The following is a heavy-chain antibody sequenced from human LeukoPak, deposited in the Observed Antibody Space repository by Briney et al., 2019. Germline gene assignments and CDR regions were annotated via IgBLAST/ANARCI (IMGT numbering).Heavy chain of an antibody. Sequence: PGGSLRLSCAASGFTLSSYAISWVRQAPGKGLEWVSAISGSDGSTHYADSVKGRFTISRDSSNNILYLQMNSLRGEGTALYFCAKDVEATISSGGYYFDYWGQGTLVTVSS. CDR3: AKDVEATISSGGYYFDY. D-gene: IGHD5-12*01. CDR2: ISGSDGST. CDR1: GFTLSSYA. J-gene: IGHJ4*02. V-gene: IGHV3-23*01.